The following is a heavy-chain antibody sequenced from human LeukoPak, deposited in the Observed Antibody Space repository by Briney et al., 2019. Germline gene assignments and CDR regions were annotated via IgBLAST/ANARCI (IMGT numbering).Heavy chain of an antibody. V-gene: IGHV3-23*01. CDR2: VANSGVDT. J-gene: IGHJ4*02. D-gene: IGHD4-23*01. Sequence: PGGALILSCAASGFTFSTYAMSWVRQAPGKGLEWVSTVANSGVDTYYADSVRGRFTISRDNSRNTVYLQISSLRAEDTAVDYCAKSHSVAQRGYFDYWGQGTLVTVSS. CDR1: GFTFSTYA. CDR3: AKSHSVAQRGYFDY.